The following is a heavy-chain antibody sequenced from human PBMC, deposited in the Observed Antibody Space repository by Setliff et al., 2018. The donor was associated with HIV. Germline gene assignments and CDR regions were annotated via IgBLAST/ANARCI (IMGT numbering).Heavy chain of an antibody. Sequence: SETLSLTCSVSGGSISSANYYWSWIRQHQGRGLGWIGYTYYSGRTYYNPSLKSRVTMSLDTSNNQFSLKLSSVTAADTAVYYCARGFEEADAFHIWGQGTMVTVS. CDR2: TYYSGRT. J-gene: IGHJ3*02. CDR3: ARGFEEADAFHI. V-gene: IGHV4-31*03. CDR1: GGSISSANYY.